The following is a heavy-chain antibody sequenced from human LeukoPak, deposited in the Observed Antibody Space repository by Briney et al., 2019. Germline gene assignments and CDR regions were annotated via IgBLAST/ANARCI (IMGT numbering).Heavy chain of an antibody. V-gene: IGHV5-51*01. CDR2: IYPGDSDT. Sequence: GESLKISWKGSGSSFTSYWINWVRQLPGKGLEWMGIIYPGDSDTKYSPSFQGQVTISVDKSINTAYLQWSSLKASDTAMYYCARRSYGGKDFDYWGQGTLVTVSS. J-gene: IGHJ4*02. D-gene: IGHD4-23*01. CDR1: GSSFTSYW. CDR3: ARRSYGGKDFDY.